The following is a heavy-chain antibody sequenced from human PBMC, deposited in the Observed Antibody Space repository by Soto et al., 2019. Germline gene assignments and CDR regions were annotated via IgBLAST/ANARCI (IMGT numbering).Heavy chain of an antibody. CDR2: IIPILGIA. D-gene: IGHD2-8*01. J-gene: IGHJ4*02. Sequence: SVKVSCKASGGTFSSYTISWVRQAPGQGLEWMGRIIPILGIANYAQKFQGRVTITADKSTSTAYMELSSLRSEDTAVYYCARLNGDVSNKRSFDYWGQGTLVTVSS. CDR3: ARLNGDVSNKRSFDY. CDR1: GGTFSSYT. V-gene: IGHV1-69*02.